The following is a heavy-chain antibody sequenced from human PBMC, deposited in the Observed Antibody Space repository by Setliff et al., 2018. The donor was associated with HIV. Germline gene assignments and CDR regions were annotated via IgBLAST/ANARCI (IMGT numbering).Heavy chain of an antibody. J-gene: IGHJ2*01. CDR3: ARYRAAAVTWYFDL. CDR2: INWNGGST. CDR1: GFTFEDYG. D-gene: IGHD6-13*01. Sequence: GGSLRLSCAVSGFTFEDYGMSWVRQAPGKGLKWVSGINWNGGSTGYVDSVKGRFTISRDNAKNSLYLQMNSLRAEDMAVYYCARYRAAAVTWYFDLWGRGTLVTVSS. V-gene: IGHV3-20*04.